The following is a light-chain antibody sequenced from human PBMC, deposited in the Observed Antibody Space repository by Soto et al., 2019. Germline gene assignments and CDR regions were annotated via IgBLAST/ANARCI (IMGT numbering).Light chain of an antibody. V-gene: IGKV1-39*01. J-gene: IGKJ1*01. CDR2: AAS. CDR3: QQSYSTPT. Sequence: DIQMTQSPSSLSASVGDRVTITCRASQSIRNFLNWYQQKPGKAPKVLIYAASSLQSGVPSRFSGSGSGTDFPLTISSLQPEDSATYYCQQSYSTPTFGQGTKVEVQ. CDR1: QSIRNF.